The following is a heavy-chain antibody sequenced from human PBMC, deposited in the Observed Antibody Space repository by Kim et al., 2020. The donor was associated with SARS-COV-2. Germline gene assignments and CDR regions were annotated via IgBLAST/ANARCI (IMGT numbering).Heavy chain of an antibody. CDR3: ARSYYGSGSQNDAFDS. V-gene: IGHV1-2*04. CDR2: INPNSGGT. Sequence: ASVKVSCKASGYTFTGYYMHWVRQAPGQGLEWMGWINPNSGGTNYAQKFQGWVTMTRDTSISTAYMELSRLRSDDTAVYYCARSYYGSGSQNDAFDSWGQGTMVTVSS. J-gene: IGHJ3*02. CDR1: GYTFTGYY. D-gene: IGHD3-10*01.